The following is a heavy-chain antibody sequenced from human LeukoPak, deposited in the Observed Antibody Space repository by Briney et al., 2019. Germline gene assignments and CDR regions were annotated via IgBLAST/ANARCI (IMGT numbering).Heavy chain of an antibody. CDR2: ITGGGGST. Sequence: GGSLRLSCAASGFTFSSYGMNWVRQAPGKGLGWVSVITGGGGSTYYADSVKGRFAISRDNSKNTLYLQMNSLRAEDTAVYYCAKGPRTVRFGDRHKGIFDYWGQGTLVTVSS. D-gene: IGHD3-10*01. J-gene: IGHJ4*02. CDR1: GFTFSSYG. V-gene: IGHV3-23*01. CDR3: AKGPRTVRFGDRHKGIFDY.